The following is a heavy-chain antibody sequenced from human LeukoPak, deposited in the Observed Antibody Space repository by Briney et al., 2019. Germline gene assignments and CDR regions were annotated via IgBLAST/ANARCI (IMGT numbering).Heavy chain of an antibody. V-gene: IGHV4-4*09. D-gene: IGHD3-10*01. CDR2: IYTSGST. CDR1: GGSISSYY. CDR3: AGGPMIRELRYYYYGMDV. Sequence: PSETLSLTCTVSGGSISSYYWSWTRQPPGKGLEWIGYIYTSGSTNYNPSLKSRVTISVDTSKNQFSLKLSSVTAADTAVYYCAGGPMIRELRYYYYGMDVWGQGTTVIVSS. J-gene: IGHJ6*02.